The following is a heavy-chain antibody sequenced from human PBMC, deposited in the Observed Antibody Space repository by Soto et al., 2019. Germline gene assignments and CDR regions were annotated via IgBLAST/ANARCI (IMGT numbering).Heavy chain of an antibody. J-gene: IGHJ4*02. Sequence: QVQLVQSGAEVKKPGASVKVSCTASGYTFTSYGISWVRQAPGQGLAWMGWISAYNGNTNYAQKIQGRVTMTTDTAISTAYMELRNLESDDTAIYYCARDWGGNGVCRVLEYWGQVTRVTVCS. D-gene: IGHD2-8*01. V-gene: IGHV1-18*01. CDR3: ARDWGGNGVCRVLEY. CDR2: ISAYNGNT. CDR1: GYTFTSYG.